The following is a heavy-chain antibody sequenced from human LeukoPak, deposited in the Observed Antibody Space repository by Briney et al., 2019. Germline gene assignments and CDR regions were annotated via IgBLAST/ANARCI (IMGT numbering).Heavy chain of an antibody. J-gene: IGHJ6*03. CDR1: GYTFTSYY. CDR2: INPSGGST. D-gene: IGHD4-23*01. CDR3: ARGGHDYGGKSASYMDV. V-gene: IGHV1-46*01. Sequence: ASVKVSCKASGYTFTSYYMHWVRQAPGQGLEWMGIINPSGGSTSYAQKFQGRVTMTRDMSTSTVYMELSSLRSEDTAVYYCARGGHDYGGKSASYMDVWGKGTTVTVSS.